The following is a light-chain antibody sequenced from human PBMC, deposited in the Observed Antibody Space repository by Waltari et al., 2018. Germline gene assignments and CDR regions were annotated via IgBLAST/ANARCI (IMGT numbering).Light chain of an antibody. V-gene: IGKV1-5*03. Sequence: DIQMTQSPFSLSASVGDRVTITCRASQGISSWLAWYQRKPGEAPKLLMYKASTLQGGVPSRFSGSGSGTDFTLTISSLQPEDFATYYCQQYNSAPWTFCQGTKVEIK. J-gene: IGKJ1*01. CDR1: QGISSW. CDR2: KAS. CDR3: QQYNSAPWT.